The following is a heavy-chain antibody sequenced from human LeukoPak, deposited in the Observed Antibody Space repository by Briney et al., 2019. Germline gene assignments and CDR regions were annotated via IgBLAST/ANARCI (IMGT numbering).Heavy chain of an antibody. CDR2: IIPIFGTA. D-gene: IGHD4-17*01. Sequence: ASVKVSCKASGYTFTSYDINWVRQAPGQGLEWMGGIIPIFGTANYAQKFQGRVTITTDESTSTAYMELSSLRSEDTAVYYCARGSTVTTYYYYYGMDVWGQGTTVTVSS. CDR1: GYTFTSYD. CDR3: ARGSTVTTYYYYYGMDV. J-gene: IGHJ6*02. V-gene: IGHV1-69*05.